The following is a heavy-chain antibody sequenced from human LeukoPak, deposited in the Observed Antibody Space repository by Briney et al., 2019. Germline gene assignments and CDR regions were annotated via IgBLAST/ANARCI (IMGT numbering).Heavy chain of an antibody. CDR2: ISYSGNT. CDR1: GRSISSYY. V-gene: IGHV4-59*08. CDR3: ACLSSNGRRAFDI. D-gene: IGHD2-8*01. Sequence: PSETLSLTCTVSGRSISSYYWTRLRQPPGKGLEWVGYISYSGNTNHNPSLKSRVTMSVDTSKSQFSLKLSSVTAADTAVYYCACLSSNGRRAFDIWGQGTMVTVSS. J-gene: IGHJ3*02.